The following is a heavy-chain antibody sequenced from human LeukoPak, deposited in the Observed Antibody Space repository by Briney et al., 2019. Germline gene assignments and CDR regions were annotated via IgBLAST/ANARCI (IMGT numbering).Heavy chain of an antibody. Sequence: PSETLSLTCTVSGGSISSSSYYWGWIRQPPGKGLEWIGSIYYSGSTYYNPSLKSRVTISVDTSKNQFSLKLSSVTAADTAVYYCARRGVLIGWFGEAPDWSRLYFDYWGQGTLVTVSS. CDR3: ARRGVLIGWFGEAPDWSRLYFDY. CDR1: GGSISSSSYY. D-gene: IGHD3-10*01. J-gene: IGHJ4*02. V-gene: IGHV4-39*07. CDR2: IYYSGST.